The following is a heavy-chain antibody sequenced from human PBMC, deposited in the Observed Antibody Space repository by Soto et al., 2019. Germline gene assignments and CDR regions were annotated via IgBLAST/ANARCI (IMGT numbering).Heavy chain of an antibody. D-gene: IGHD4-17*01. Sequence: EVQLVESGGGLVQPGGSLRLSCAASGFTFSTNWMSWVRQAPGKGLEWVANIKQDGSEKYYVDSVKGRFTISRDNAKNSLYLQMIGLRAEDAAVYCCARTWNGDAGYWGQGTLVTVSS. CDR3: ARTWNGDAGY. V-gene: IGHV3-7*01. CDR1: GFTFSTNW. J-gene: IGHJ4*02. CDR2: IKQDGSEK.